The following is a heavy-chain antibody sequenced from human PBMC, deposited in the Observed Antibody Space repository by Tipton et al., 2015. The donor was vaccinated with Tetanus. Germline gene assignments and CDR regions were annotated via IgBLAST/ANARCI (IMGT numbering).Heavy chain of an antibody. J-gene: IGHJ6*02. CDR1: GYTSTNYG. CDR3: ARGASYGPDYYYGMDV. Sequence: QVQLVQSGAEVKKPGASVKVSCKASGYTSTNYGISWVRQAPGQGLEWMGWISAYNGNTNYAQKLQGRVTMTTDTSTSTAYMEMRSLRSDDTAVYYCARGASYGPDYYYGMDVWGQGTTVTVSS. CDR2: ISAYNGNT. D-gene: IGHD5-18*01. V-gene: IGHV1-18*01.